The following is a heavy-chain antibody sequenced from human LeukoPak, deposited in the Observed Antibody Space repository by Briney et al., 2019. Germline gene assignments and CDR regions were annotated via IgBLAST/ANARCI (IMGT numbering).Heavy chain of an antibody. D-gene: IGHD1-26*01. CDR1: GYTFTSYG. Sequence: GASVKVSCKASGYTFTSYGISWVRQAPGQGLEWMGWISAYNGNTNYAQKLQGRVTMTTDTSTNTSYMEMRSLRSDDTAVYYCGRVTCYSGSCHFDNWGQGTRVTVSS. CDR3: GRVTCYSGSCHFDN. V-gene: IGHV1-18*01. CDR2: ISAYNGNT. J-gene: IGHJ4*02.